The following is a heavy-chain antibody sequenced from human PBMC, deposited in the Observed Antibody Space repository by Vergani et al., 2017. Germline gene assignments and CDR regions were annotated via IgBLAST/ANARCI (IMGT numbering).Heavy chain of an antibody. V-gene: IGHV3-48*01. Sequence: VQLVESGGGVVQPGRSLRLSCAAPGFTFSSYSMNWVRQAPGKGLEWVSYITSSSTTIYYADSVKGRFTIARDNSKNTLYLQMNSLSAEDTAVYYWARGYCTGGSCYSLFDYWGQGTLVTVSS. CDR1: GFTFSSYS. CDR2: ITSSSTTI. J-gene: IGHJ4*02. CDR3: ARGYCTGGSCYSLFDY. D-gene: IGHD2-15*01.